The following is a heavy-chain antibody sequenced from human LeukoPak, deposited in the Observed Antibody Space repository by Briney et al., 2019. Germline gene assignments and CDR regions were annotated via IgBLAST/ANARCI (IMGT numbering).Heavy chain of an antibody. J-gene: IGHJ3*02. CDR3: ARVGWVTDDAFDI. CDR2: INHSGST. CDR1: GVSFSGYF. Sequence: SETLSLTCAVYGVSFSGYFLSWIRQPPGKGPEWIGEINHSGSTNYNPSLKSRVTISVDTSKNQFSLKLSSVTAADTAVYYCARVGWVTDDAFDIWGQGTMVTVSS. V-gene: IGHV4-34*01. D-gene: IGHD4-23*01.